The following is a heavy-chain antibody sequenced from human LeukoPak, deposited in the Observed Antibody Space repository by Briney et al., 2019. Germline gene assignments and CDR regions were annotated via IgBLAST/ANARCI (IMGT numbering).Heavy chain of an antibody. CDR3: ARGGIYSQGFDY. CDR1: GFTFSGYS. Sequence: GGSLRLSCAASGFTFSGYSMNWVRQAPGKGLKWVSSISTTSDYIHYADSLKGRVAISRDNAKNSLYLQMNSLRAEDTAVYYCARGGIYSQGFDYWGQGSLVTVSS. CDR2: ISTTSDYI. D-gene: IGHD6-13*01. V-gene: IGHV3-21*01. J-gene: IGHJ4*02.